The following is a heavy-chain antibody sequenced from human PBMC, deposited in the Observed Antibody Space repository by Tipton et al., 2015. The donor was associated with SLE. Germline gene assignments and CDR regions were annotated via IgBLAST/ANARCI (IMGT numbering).Heavy chain of an antibody. CDR2: VFYSGTT. CDR3: VRLSAQGAWGGVDY. D-gene: IGHD3-16*01. Sequence: TLSLTCTVSGGSISSSRYYWGWIRQTPGKGLVWIGSVFYSGTTYYDPSLKSRLTISVDTSKHHFSLNLRSVTAADTGVYYCVRLSAQGAWGGVDYWGQGTLVTVSS. CDR1: GGSISSSRYY. V-gene: IGHV4-39*02. J-gene: IGHJ4*02.